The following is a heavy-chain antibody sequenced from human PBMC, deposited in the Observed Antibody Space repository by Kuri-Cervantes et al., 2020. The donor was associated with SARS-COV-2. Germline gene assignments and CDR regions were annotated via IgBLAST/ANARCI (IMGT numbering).Heavy chain of an antibody. V-gene: IGHV4-59*01. CDR1: GGSISSYY. D-gene: IGHD6-13*01. J-gene: IGHJ4*02. CDR2: IYYSGST. CDR3: ARVGEYSSSLDY. Sequence: SETLSLTCTVSGGSISSYYWSWIRQPPGKGLEWIGYIYYSGSTNYNPSLKSRVTISVDTSKNRFSLKLSSVTAADTAVYYCARVGEYSSSLDYWGQGTLVTVSS.